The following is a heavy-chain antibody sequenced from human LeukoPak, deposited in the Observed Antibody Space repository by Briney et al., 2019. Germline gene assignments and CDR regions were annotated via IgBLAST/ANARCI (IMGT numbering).Heavy chain of an antibody. Sequence: SETLSLTCTVSGGSISSYYWSWIRQPPGKGLEWIGYIYYSGSTNYNPSLKSRVTISVDTSKNQFSLKLNSVTAADTAVCYCARDKGPYWYFDLWGRGTLVTVSS. V-gene: IGHV4-59*01. J-gene: IGHJ2*01. CDR1: GGSISSYY. CDR2: IYYSGST. CDR3: ARDKGPYWYFDL.